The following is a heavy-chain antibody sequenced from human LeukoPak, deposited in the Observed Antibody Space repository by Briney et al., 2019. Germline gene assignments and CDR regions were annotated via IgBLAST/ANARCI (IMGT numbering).Heavy chain of an antibody. J-gene: IGHJ4*02. Sequence: ASVKVSCKASGYTFTSYGISWVRQAPGQGLEWMGWISPYNGNTNYAQKLQGRVTMTTDTSTGTAYMELRSLRSDDTAAYYCASNSGSYLGGDYWGQGTLVTVSS. CDR1: GYTFTSYG. CDR3: ASNSGSYLGGDY. CDR2: ISPYNGNT. V-gene: IGHV1-18*01. D-gene: IGHD1-26*01.